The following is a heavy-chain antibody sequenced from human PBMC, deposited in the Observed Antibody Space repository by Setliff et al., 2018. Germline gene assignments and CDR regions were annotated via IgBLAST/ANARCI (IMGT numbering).Heavy chain of an antibody. CDR1: GYTFTSYG. CDR2: ISAYNGNT. J-gene: IGHJ3*02. D-gene: IGHD3-22*01. Sequence: ASVKVSCKASGYTFTSYGISWVRQAPGQGLEWMGWISAYNGNTNYAQKLQGRVTMTTDTAYMELSSLRSEDTAVYYCARDGDNYYDSSGYYLNHAFDIWGQGTMVTVSS. V-gene: IGHV1-18*01. CDR3: ARDGDNYYDSSGYYLNHAFDI.